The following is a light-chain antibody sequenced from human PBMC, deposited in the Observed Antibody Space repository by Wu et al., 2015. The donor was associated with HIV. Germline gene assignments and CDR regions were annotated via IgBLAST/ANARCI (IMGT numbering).Light chain of an antibody. CDR2: GAT. J-gene: IGKJ1*01. Sequence: EVVMTQSPATLSVSPGERVTLSCRASESVTMSVVWYQQKPGQAPRLLIYGATTRATGVPARFSGSASGTEFTLTISSLQSEDFAVYYCQQRSNWPWTFGQGTKVEIK. V-gene: IGKV3-15*01. CDR3: QQRSNWPWT. CDR1: ESVTMS.